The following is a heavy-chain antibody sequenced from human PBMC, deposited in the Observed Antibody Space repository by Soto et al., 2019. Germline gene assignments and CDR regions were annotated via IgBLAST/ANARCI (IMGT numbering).Heavy chain of an antibody. J-gene: IGHJ4*02. V-gene: IGHV1-18*03. CDR2: ISAYNGNT. CDR1: GYTFTSYG. D-gene: IGHD3-3*01. Sequence: ASVKVSCKASGYTFTSYGISWVRQAPGQGLEWMGWISAYNGNTNYAQKLQGRVTMTTDTSTSTAYMELRSLRSDDMAVYYCARIHDFWSGYYFFDYWGQGTLVTVSS. CDR3: ARIHDFWSGYYFFDY.